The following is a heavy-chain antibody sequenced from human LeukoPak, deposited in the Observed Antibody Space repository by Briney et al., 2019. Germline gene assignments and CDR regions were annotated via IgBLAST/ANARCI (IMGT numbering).Heavy chain of an antibody. CDR1: GYTFGSSH. D-gene: IGHD6-13*01. Sequence: ASVRVSCKASGYTFGSSHINWVRQSTGQGLAWMGWMDPNRGNTGYAQKFQGRVTMTRNTSISTAYMELSSLRSEDTALYYCTRTIAATGTLYPWGQGTQVIVSS. J-gene: IGHJ5*02. V-gene: IGHV1-8*01. CDR3: TRTIAATGTLYP. CDR2: MDPNRGNT.